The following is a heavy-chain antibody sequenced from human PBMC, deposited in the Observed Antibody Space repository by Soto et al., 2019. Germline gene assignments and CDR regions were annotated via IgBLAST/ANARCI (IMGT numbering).Heavy chain of an antibody. CDR2: IVPIVGTT. CDR1: GGTFSSYA. Sequence: QVQLVQSGAEVRQPASSVKVSCKTSGGTFSSYAISWVRQAPGQGLEWMGGIVPIVGTTTYAQKFQGRVTMTADEATSTAYMQLSRLRSDDTAVYYCVRVVAIPGYPDHWGQGTLGTVSS. D-gene: IGHD5-12*01. J-gene: IGHJ4*02. CDR3: VRVVAIPGYPDH. V-gene: IGHV1-69*12.